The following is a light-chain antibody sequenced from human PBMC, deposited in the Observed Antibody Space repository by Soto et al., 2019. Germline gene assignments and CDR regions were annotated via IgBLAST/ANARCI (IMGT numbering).Light chain of an antibody. CDR3: QQTYDDVT. Sequence: DIQMTQSPSSLPSSVGDRVTITCRTSQNIRWLLNWYQQRPGKAPRLLIHGATTLQHGVPSRFSGSGSETDFTLTISSLQPEDFATYYCQQTYDDVTFGPGTVLDF. CDR1: QNIRWL. CDR2: GAT. V-gene: IGKV1-39*01. J-gene: IGKJ3*01.